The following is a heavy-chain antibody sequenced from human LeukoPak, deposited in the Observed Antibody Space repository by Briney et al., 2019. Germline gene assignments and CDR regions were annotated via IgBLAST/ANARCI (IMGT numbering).Heavy chain of an antibody. V-gene: IGHV4-39*01. Sequence: SETLSLTCTVSGGSVSTSHYYWGWIRQPPGKGLEWIGYIYYSGRTYYNPSLKSRVTISVDTSKNEFSLKLSSVTAADTAVYYCARSWAPGYCSSTTCYNFDYWGQGTLVTVSS. CDR3: ARSWAPGYCSSTTCYNFDY. J-gene: IGHJ4*02. D-gene: IGHD2-2*02. CDR1: GGSVSTSHYY. CDR2: IYYSGRT.